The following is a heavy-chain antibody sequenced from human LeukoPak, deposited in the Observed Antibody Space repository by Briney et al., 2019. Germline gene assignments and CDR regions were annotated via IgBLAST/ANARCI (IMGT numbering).Heavy chain of an antibody. CDR1: GYTSTAHY. J-gene: IGHJ4*02. CDR2: INPRSGGT. V-gene: IGHV1-2*02. Sequence: ASVKVSCKTSGYTSTAHYIQWVRQAPGQGPEWLGWINPRSGGTMYAQKFQGRVSMTRDTSISTAYMEVTSLRSDDTAVYYCAVWNGYVDFWSGPFDFWGQGTVVTVSS. CDR3: AVWNGYVDFWSGPFDF. D-gene: IGHD3-3*01.